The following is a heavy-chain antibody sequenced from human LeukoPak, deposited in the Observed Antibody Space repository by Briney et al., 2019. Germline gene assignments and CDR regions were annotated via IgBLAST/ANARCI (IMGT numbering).Heavy chain of an antibody. V-gene: IGHV4-61*02. CDR3: ARDCSSTSCYVVFDY. D-gene: IGHD2-2*01. CDR1: GGSISSGSYY. Sequence: SETLSLTCTVSGGSISSGSYYWSWIRQPAGKGLEWIGRIYTSGSTNYNPSLKSRVTISVDTSKNQLSLELSSVTAADTAVYYCARDCSSTSCYVVFDYWGQGTQVTVSS. J-gene: IGHJ4*02. CDR2: IYTSGST.